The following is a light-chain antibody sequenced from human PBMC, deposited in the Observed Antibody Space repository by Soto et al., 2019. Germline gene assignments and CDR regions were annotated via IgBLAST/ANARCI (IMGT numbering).Light chain of an antibody. Sequence: QSALIQPPSASGTPGQRVSISCSGSSSNIGSNYVYWYQQLPGTAPKLLIYRNNQRPSGVPDRFSGSKSGTSASLAISGLRSEDEADYYCAAWDDSLSGVLFGGGTKLTVL. CDR2: RNN. CDR1: SSNIGSNY. CDR3: AAWDDSLSGVL. V-gene: IGLV1-47*01. J-gene: IGLJ2*01.